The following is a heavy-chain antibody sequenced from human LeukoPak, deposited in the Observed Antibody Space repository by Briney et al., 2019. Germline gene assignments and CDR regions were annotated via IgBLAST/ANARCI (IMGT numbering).Heavy chain of an antibody. D-gene: IGHD1-1*01. CDR1: GYTFTGYY. CDR2: INPNSGGT. Sequence: GASVKVSCKASGYTFTGYYMHWVRQAPGQGLKWMGWINPNSGGTNYAQKFQGRVTMTRDTSISAAYMELSRLRSDDTAVYYCAREPLTTGTSPGYYYYMDVWGKGTTVTVSS. J-gene: IGHJ6*03. V-gene: IGHV1-2*02. CDR3: AREPLTTGTSPGYYYYMDV.